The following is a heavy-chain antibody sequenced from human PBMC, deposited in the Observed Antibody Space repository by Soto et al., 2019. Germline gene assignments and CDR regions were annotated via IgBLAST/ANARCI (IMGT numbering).Heavy chain of an antibody. Sequence: PGGSLRRSCAASGFSFSYYTMNWGRQAPGKGLEWVALIIPSATTYYADPVKGRFTISRDNSKNAVYLEMNSLKSDDTAVYYCAKERIGIQGRFDSWGPGTLVTVSS. J-gene: IGHJ4*02. D-gene: IGHD1-1*01. CDR2: IIPSATT. V-gene: IGHV3-23*01. CDR3: AKERIGIQGRFDS. CDR1: GFSFSYYT.